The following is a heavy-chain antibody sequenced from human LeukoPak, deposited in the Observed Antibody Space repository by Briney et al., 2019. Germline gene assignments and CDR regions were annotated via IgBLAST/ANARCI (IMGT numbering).Heavy chain of an antibody. V-gene: IGHV4-59*08. CDR2: IYYSGST. Sequence: SETLSLTCTVSGGSITSYYCSWIRQPPGKGLEWIGYIYYSGSTNYNPSLKSRVTISVDTSKNQFSLKLSSVTAADTAVYYCARGVRYSGSYRGSYFDYWGQGTLVTVSS. J-gene: IGHJ4*02. CDR3: ARGVRYSGSYRGSYFDY. D-gene: IGHD1-26*01. CDR1: GGSITSYY.